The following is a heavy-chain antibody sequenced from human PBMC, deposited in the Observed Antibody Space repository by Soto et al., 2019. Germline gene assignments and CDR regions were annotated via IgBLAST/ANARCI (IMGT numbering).Heavy chain of an antibody. CDR2: ISYDGSNK. CDR1: GFTFSSYG. V-gene: IGHV3-30*18. Sequence: GGSLRLSCAASGFTFSSYGMHWVRQAPGKGLEWVAFISYDGSNKYYADSVKGRFTISRDNSKNTLYLQMNSLRAEDTAVYYCEKDLFYYYYMDDWGKETKVTVFS. CDR3: EKDLFYYYYMDD. J-gene: IGHJ6*03.